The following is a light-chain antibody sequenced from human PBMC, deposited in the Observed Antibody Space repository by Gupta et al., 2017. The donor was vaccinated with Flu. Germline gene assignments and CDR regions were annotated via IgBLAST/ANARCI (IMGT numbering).Light chain of an antibody. Sequence: DIVMTQSPDSLAVSLGERATINCKSSQSVLYSSNNKNYLAWYQQKPGQPPKLLIYWASTRESGVPARFSGSGSGTDFTLTINSLQAEDVAVYYCQQYFSSPWTFGQGTKVEIK. J-gene: IGKJ1*01. V-gene: IGKV4-1*01. CDR3: QQYFSSPWT. CDR1: QSVLYSSNNKNY. CDR2: WAS.